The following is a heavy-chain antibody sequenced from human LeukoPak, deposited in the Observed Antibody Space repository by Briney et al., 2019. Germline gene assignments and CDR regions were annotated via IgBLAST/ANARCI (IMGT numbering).Heavy chain of an antibody. V-gene: IGHV1-69*05. D-gene: IGHD4-23*01. Sequence: SVKVSCKASGGTFSSYAISWVRQAHGQGLEWMGRIIPIFGTANYAQKFQGRVTITTDESTSTAYMELSSLRSEDTAVYYCARETVDTQPTFDYWGQGTLVTVSS. CDR2: IIPIFGTA. J-gene: IGHJ4*02. CDR1: GGTFSSYA. CDR3: ARETVDTQPTFDY.